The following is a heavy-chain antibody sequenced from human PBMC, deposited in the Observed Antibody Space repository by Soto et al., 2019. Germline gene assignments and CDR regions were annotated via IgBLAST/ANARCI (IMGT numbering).Heavy chain of an antibody. Sequence: EVQLVESGGGLVQPGGSLRLSCAASGFTFSSYWMSWVRQAPGKGLEWVANIKQDGSEKYYVDSVKGRFTISRDNATHSLYLQKNSLRAEDTAVYYCASSSTHFYYYYYMDVCGKGTTVTVSS. V-gene: IGHV3-7*01. CDR2: IKQDGSEK. D-gene: IGHD2-2*01. CDR3: ASSSTHFYYYYYMDV. CDR1: GFTFSSYW. J-gene: IGHJ6*03.